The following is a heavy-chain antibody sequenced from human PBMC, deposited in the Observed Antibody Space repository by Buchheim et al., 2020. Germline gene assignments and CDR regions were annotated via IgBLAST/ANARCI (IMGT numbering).Heavy chain of an antibody. CDR3: ARDPILNYGSGSYSGAVFDY. CDR1: GYTFTGYY. CDR2: INPNSGGT. V-gene: IGHV1-2*06. D-gene: IGHD3-10*01. J-gene: IGHJ4*02. Sequence: QVQLVQSGAEVKKPGASVKVSCKASGYTFTGYYMHWVRQAPGQGLEWMGRINPNSGGTNYAQKFQGRVTMTRDTSFSTAYMELSRLRSDDTAVYYCARDPILNYGSGSYSGAVFDYRGQGTL.